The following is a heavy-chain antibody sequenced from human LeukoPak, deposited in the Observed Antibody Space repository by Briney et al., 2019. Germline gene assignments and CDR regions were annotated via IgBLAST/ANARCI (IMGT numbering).Heavy chain of an antibody. CDR3: ARYGSIAAAGTFDY. V-gene: IGHV3-66*01. CDR2: IYSGGRT. Sequence: GGSLRLSCAASGFTVSSNSMTWVRQAPGKGLEWVSVIYSGGRTYYTDSVKGRFTISRDNSKNTLFLQMNSLRAEDTAVYYCARYGSIAAAGTFDYWGQGTLVTVSS. J-gene: IGHJ4*02. CDR1: GFTVSSNS. D-gene: IGHD6-13*01.